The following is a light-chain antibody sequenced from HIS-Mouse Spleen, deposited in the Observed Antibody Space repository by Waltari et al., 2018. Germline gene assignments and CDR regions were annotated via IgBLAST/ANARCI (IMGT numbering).Light chain of an antibody. CDR3: QQYYSYPIT. V-gene: IGKV1-8*01. J-gene: IGKJ5*01. CDR2: AAS. CDR1: QGISSY. Sequence: AIRMTQSPSSFSASTGDRVTITCRASQGISSYLAWYQQKPGKAPKLLIYAASTLQSGVPSRFSGSGSGTYFTLTISCLQSEDFATYYCQQYYSYPITFGQGTRLEIK.